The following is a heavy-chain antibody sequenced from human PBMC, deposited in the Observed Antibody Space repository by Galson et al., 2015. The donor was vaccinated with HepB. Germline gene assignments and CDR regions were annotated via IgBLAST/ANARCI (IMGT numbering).Heavy chain of an antibody. D-gene: IGHD2-2*01. V-gene: IGHV3-33*08. CDR2: IWYDGSNK. J-gene: IGHJ4*02. CDR1: GFTFSSYG. CDR3: ARDGWGYCSSTSCYYYDY. Sequence: SLRLSCAASGFTFSSYGMHWVRQAPGKGLEWVAVIWYDGSNKYYADSVKGRFTISRDNSKNTLYLQMNSLRAEDTAVYYCARDGWGYCSSTSCYYYDYWGQGTLVTVSS.